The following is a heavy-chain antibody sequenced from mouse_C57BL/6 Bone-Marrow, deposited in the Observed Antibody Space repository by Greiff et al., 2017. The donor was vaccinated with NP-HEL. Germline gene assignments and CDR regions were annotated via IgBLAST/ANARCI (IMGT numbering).Heavy chain of an antibody. CDR3: ARFYGAWFAY. V-gene: IGHV1-9*01. CDR1: GYTFTGYW. J-gene: IGHJ3*01. D-gene: IGHD1-1*02. Sequence: QVQLQQSGAELMKPGASVKLSCKATGYTFTGYWIEWVKQRPGHGLEWIGEILPGSGSTNYNAKFKGKATFTADTSSNTAYMQLSSLTTEDSAIYYCARFYGAWFAYWGQGTLVTVSA. CDR2: ILPGSGST.